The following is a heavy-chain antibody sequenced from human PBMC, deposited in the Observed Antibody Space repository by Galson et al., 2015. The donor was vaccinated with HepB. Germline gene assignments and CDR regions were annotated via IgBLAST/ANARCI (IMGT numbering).Heavy chain of an antibody. Sequence: ETLSLTCSVSGVSMRSYYWSWIRQPPGKALEWIGYLYYSGTTNYNPSLKSQVTISVDTSKNHFSLRLSSVTAADTAVYYCARLVGAFDLWGQGTMVTVSS. CDR1: GVSMRSYY. D-gene: IGHD1-26*01. CDR2: LYYSGTT. J-gene: IGHJ3*01. CDR3: ARLVGAFDL. V-gene: IGHV4-59*08.